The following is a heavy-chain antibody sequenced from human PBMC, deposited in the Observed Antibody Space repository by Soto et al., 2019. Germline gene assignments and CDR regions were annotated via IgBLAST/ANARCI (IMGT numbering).Heavy chain of an antibody. D-gene: IGHD2-15*01. Sequence: PGGSLRLSCAASGFTFSSYWMSWVRQAPGKGLEWVANIKQDGSEKYYVDSVKGRFTISRDNAKNSLYLQMNSLRAEDTVVYYCARNPRQYCSGGSCRAHYYYYYMDVWGKGTTVTVSS. V-gene: IGHV3-7*01. CDR2: IKQDGSEK. J-gene: IGHJ6*03. CDR3: ARNPRQYCSGGSCRAHYYYYYMDV. CDR1: GFTFSSYW.